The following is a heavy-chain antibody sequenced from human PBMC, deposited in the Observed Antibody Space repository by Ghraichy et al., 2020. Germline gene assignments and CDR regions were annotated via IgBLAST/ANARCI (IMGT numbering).Heavy chain of an antibody. CDR3: ARDHYDILTGYYIDY. Sequence: GGSLRLSCAASGFTVSSNYMSWVRQAPGKGLEWVSSIYSGGSTYYADSVKGRFTISRDTSKNTLYLQMNSLRAEDTAVYYRARDHYDILTGYYIDYWGQGTLVTVSS. J-gene: IGHJ4*02. D-gene: IGHD3-9*01. CDR1: GFTVSSNY. CDR2: IYSGGST. V-gene: IGHV3-53*01.